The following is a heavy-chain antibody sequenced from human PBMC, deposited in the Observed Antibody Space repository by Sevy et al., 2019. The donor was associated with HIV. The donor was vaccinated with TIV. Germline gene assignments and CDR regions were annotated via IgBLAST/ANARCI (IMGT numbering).Heavy chain of an antibody. J-gene: IGHJ4*02. D-gene: IGHD3-22*01. Sequence: ASVKVSCKASGYTFTDYYMHWVRQAPGQGLEWMGWINPNSGDTNYAQKFQGRVTMTRDTSISTAYMELSRLRSDDTAVYYCARDYDSSGYCDYWGQGTLVTVS. CDR2: INPNSGDT. CDR3: ARDYDSSGYCDY. CDR1: GYTFTDYY. V-gene: IGHV1-2*02.